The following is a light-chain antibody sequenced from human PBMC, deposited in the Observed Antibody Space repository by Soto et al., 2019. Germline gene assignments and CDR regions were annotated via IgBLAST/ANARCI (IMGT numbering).Light chain of an antibody. CDR1: QSVSSN. CDR3: QQYADWPRT. J-gene: IGKJ1*01. V-gene: IGKV3-15*01. CDR2: GAS. Sequence: EIVLTQSPATLSVSPGERATLSCRASQSVSSNLAWYQQKPGQAPRLLIYGASTRATGIPARFSGSGSGTDFTLTISSLQSGDFAVYYCQQYADWPRTFGQGTKVEIK.